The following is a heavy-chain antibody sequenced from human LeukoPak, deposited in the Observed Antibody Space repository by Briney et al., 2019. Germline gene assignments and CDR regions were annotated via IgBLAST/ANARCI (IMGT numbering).Heavy chain of an antibody. J-gene: IGHJ4*02. CDR3: ARDSGYYGLFDY. CDR1: RFTFSSYW. D-gene: IGHD3-22*01. Sequence: GGSLRLSCEAYRFTFSSYWMSWVRQAPGKGLEWVANIKKDGSEKYYVDSVKGRFTISRDNAKNSLYLQMNSLRAEDTAIYYCARDSGYYGLFDYWGQGTLVTVSS. V-gene: IGHV3-7*01. CDR2: IKKDGSEK.